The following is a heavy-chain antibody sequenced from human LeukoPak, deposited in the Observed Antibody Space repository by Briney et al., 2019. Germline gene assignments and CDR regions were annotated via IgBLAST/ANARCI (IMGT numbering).Heavy chain of an antibody. D-gene: IGHD3-22*01. J-gene: IGHJ4*02. Sequence: GGSLRLSCAASGFTFSSYSMNWVRQAPGKGLEWVSYISISSSIIYYADSVKGRFTISRDNAKNSLYLQMNSLRAEDTAVYYCARGLMGYYLTFDYWGQGTLVTVSS. CDR1: GFTFSSYS. V-gene: IGHV3-48*01. CDR2: ISISSSII. CDR3: ARGLMGYYLTFDY.